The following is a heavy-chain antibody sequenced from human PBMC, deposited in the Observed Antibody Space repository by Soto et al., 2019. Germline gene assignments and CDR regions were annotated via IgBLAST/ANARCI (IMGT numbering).Heavy chain of an antibody. CDR1: GGSISSGGYY. V-gene: IGHV4-31*03. CDR3: ARSGEDFTMVRGVIKAYYFDY. J-gene: IGHJ4*02. Sequence: SETLSLTCTVSGGSISSGGYYWSWIRQHPGKGLEWIGYIYYSGSTYYNPSLKSRVTISVDTSKNQFSLKLSSVTAADTAVYYCARSGEDFTMVRGVIKAYYFDYWGQGTLVTVSS. D-gene: IGHD3-10*01. CDR2: IYYSGST.